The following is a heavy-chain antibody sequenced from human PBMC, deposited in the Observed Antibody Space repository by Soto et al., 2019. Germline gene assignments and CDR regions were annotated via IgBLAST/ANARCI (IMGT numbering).Heavy chain of an antibody. V-gene: IGHV6-1*01. D-gene: IGHD2-21*01. CDR1: GDSVFNNDVG. J-gene: IGHJ3*01. CDR3: VRGRNCAFDV. Sequence: SQTPTLTPALSGDSVFNNDVGLNWVRQSPLRGLEWLGRTYYTSKWYSDYAISVKSRITVKADTSKNQFSLQLNSMTPEDTAVYYCVRGRNCAFDVWGQGTTVTVSS. CDR2: TYYTSKWYS.